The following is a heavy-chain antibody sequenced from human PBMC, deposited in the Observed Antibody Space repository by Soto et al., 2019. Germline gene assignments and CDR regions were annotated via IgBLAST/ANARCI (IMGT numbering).Heavy chain of an antibody. D-gene: IGHD4-17*01. Sequence: QAQLVQSGAEVKKPGSSVKVSCTASGGTFSSYSINWVRQAPGQGLEWMGRIIPILGIAIHPQKFQGRVTITADMSTTTAYMELSSLRSEDTAVYYCVRGRTDYGSDPPEFEYWGQGTLVTVSS. V-gene: IGHV1-69*02. CDR2: IIPILGIA. CDR3: VRGRTDYGSDPPEFEY. J-gene: IGHJ4*02. CDR1: GGTFSSYS.